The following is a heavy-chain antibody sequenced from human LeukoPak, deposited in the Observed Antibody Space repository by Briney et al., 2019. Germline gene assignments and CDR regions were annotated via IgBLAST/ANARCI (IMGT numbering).Heavy chain of an antibody. CDR3: ATRYGSGSYHMDV. CDR1: GFTVSNY. CDR2: IYTGGGT. J-gene: IGHJ6*02. D-gene: IGHD3-10*01. Sequence: GGSLRLSCAASGFTVSNYMSWVRQAPRKGLEWVSVIYTGGGTYYADSVKGRFTISRDNSKNTLYLQMNSLRAEDTAVYYCATRYGSGSYHMDVWGQGTTVTVSS. V-gene: IGHV3-66*01.